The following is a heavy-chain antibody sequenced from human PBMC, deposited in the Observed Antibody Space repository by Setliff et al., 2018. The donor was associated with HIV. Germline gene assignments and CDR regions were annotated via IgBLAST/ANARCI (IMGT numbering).Heavy chain of an antibody. D-gene: IGHD4-17*01. CDR2: IYHSATT. CDR1: GYSISSGYY. V-gene: IGHV4-38-2*02. CDR3: AAKKSGDYPFN. J-gene: IGHJ4*02. Sequence: SETLSLTCTVSGYSISSGYYWGWIRQPPGKGLEWIGSIYHSATTYYNPSLWGRVTISVDTSKNQFSLNLSSVTAADTAVYYCAAKKSGDYPFNWGQGTLVTVSS.